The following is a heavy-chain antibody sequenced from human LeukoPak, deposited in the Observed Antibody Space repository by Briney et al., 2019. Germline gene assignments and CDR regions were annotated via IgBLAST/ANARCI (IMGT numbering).Heavy chain of an antibody. V-gene: IGHV3-66*02. J-gene: IGHJ6*02. Sequence: GGSLRLSCAASGFTVSIPYMNWVRQAPGEGLVWVSVIYSGNNTYYADSVKGRFTIFRDKSKNTLYLQMNSLRPEDTAVYYCAKSGDFGVDYYYYYGLDVWGHGTTVTVTS. CDR3: AKSGDFGVDYYYYYGLDV. D-gene: IGHD3-3*01. CDR2: IYSGNNT. CDR1: GFTVSIPY.